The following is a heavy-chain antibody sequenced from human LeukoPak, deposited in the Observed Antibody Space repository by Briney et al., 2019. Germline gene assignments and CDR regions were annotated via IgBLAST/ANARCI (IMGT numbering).Heavy chain of an antibody. V-gene: IGHV4-34*01. J-gene: IGHJ5*02. D-gene: IGHD3-9*01. CDR2: INHSGST. CDR1: GGSFSGYY. Sequence: SETLSLTCAVYGGSFSGYYWSWIRQPPGKGLEWIGEINHSGSTNYNPSLKSRVTISVDTSKNQFSLKLSSVTAADTAVYYCARGPLELRYFDRYNWFDPWGQGTLVTVSS. CDR3: ARGPLELRYFDRYNWFDP.